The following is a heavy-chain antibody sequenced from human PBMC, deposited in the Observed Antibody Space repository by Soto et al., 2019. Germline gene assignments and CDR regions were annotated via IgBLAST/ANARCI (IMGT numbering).Heavy chain of an antibody. CDR2: IIPIFGTA. CDR3: ASPSYGPGSPFYGMDV. J-gene: IGHJ6*02. D-gene: IGHD3-10*01. CDR1: GGTFSSYA. Sequence: QVQLVQSGAEVKKPGSSVKVSCKASGGTFSSYAISWVRQAPGQGLEWMGGIIPIFGTANYAQKFQSRVTITADESTSTAYMELSSLRSEDTAVYYCASPSYGPGSPFYGMDVWGQGTTVTVSS. V-gene: IGHV1-69*01.